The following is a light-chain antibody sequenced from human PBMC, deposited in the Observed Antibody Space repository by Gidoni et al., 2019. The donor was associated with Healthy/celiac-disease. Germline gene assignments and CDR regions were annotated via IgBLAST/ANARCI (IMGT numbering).Light chain of an antibody. CDR3: QKYGSSPET. CDR1: QSVSSSY. J-gene: IGKJ1*01. Sequence: PGTLSLSPGERATLSCRASQSVSSSYLAWYQQKPGQAPRILIYGASSRATGIPDSFSGSVSGTDFTLTISRLETEDFAVYYCQKYGSSPETFGQGTKVEIK. CDR2: GAS. V-gene: IGKV3-20*01.